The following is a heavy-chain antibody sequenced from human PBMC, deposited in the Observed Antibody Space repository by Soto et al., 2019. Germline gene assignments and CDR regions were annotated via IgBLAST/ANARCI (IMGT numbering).Heavy chain of an antibody. V-gene: IGHV4-34*01. CDR3: ERRTDYDSWSGYYGGYFDY. Sequence: PSETLSLTCAVYGGSFSGYYWSWIRQPPGKGLEWIGEINHSGSTNYNPSLKSRVTISVDTSKNQFSLKLSSVTAADTAVYYCERRTDYDSWSGYYGGYFDYWGQGTLVTVSS. CDR1: GGSFSGYY. J-gene: IGHJ4*02. D-gene: IGHD3-3*01. CDR2: INHSGST.